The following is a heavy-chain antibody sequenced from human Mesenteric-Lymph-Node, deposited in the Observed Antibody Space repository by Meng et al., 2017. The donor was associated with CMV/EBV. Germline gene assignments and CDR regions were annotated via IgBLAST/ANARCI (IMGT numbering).Heavy chain of an antibody. D-gene: IGHD1-14*01. V-gene: IGHV3-23*01. CDR2: TSSSGGRT. J-gene: IGHJ2*01. CDR3: ARTMTGGYFDL. CDR1: GFIFRTYA. Sequence: LSCTASGFIFRTYAMSWVRQAPGEGLEWVSGTSSSGGRTYYADSVKGRFTISRDNSKNTLYLQMNSLRAEDTAVYYCARTMTGGYFDLWGRGALVTVSS.